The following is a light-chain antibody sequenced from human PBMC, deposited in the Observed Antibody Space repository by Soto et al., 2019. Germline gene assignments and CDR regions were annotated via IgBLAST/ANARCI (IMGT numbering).Light chain of an antibody. CDR2: TTN. J-gene: IGLJ3*02. Sequence: QAVVTQEPSLTVSPGGTVTLTCSSSTGAVTSGNYPSWFQQKPGQTPRTLMYTTNSTHSWTPARFSGSLLGGKAALTLSAVQPEDEADYFCLLYYDGGHLVFGGGTKVTVL. CDR1: TGAVTSGNY. CDR3: LLYYDGGHLV. V-gene: IGLV7-43*01.